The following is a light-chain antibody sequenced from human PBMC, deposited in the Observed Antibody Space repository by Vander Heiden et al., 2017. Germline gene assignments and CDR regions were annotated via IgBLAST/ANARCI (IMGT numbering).Light chain of an antibody. Sequence: AIQLTQSPSSLSASVGASFTITCRASQAIRSAFDWYQHQQGKGPKCRIYGASSVERGAPSRFSGSGSGTDFTLTISSLKPEDFATHHCQQFNRYPITFGQGTRLDIK. CDR3: QQFNRYPIT. J-gene: IGKJ5*01. CDR1: QAIRSA. CDR2: GAS. V-gene: IGKV1-13*02.